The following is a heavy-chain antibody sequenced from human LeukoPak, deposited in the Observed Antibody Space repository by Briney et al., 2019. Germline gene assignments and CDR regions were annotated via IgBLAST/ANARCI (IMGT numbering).Heavy chain of an antibody. V-gene: IGHV3-53*01. Sequence: GGSLRISCAASGFTVSSNYMSWVRQAPGKGLEWVSVIYSGGSTYYADSVKGRFTISRDNSKNTLYLQMNSLRAEDTAVYYCARDPAPYYYDSSGYDAFDIWGQGTMVTVSS. CDR3: ARDPAPYYYDSSGYDAFDI. CDR1: GFTVSSNY. CDR2: IYSGGST. J-gene: IGHJ3*02. D-gene: IGHD3-22*01.